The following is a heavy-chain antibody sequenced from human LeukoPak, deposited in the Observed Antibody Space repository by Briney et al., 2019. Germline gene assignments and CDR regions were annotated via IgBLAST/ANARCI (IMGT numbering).Heavy chain of an antibody. D-gene: IGHD5-24*01. CDR1: GFTVSSSY. V-gene: IGHV3-53*01. CDR2: IYSGGYT. J-gene: IGHJ4*02. CDR3: ARENGYKVFDY. Sequence: GGSLRLSCAASGFTVSSSYMIWVRQAPGKGLEWVSVIYSGGYTYYADSVKGRFTISTDHSKNTLYLQMDSLRAEDTAVYYCARENGYKVFDYWGQGTLVTVSS.